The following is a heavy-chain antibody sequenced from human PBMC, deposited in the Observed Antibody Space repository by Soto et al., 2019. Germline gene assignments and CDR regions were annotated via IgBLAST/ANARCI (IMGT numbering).Heavy chain of an antibody. CDR2: VSYDGDTT. CDR1: GFTFSNYA. Sequence: GGSLRLSCSASGFTFSNYAMHWVRQAPGKGLEHISIVSYDGDTTYFADSVKGRFSISRDNSKKMVYLQMSSLTIEDTAVYYCVKGSISVTGRFDYWGQGTLVTVSS. J-gene: IGHJ4*02. CDR3: VKGSISVTGRFDY. D-gene: IGHD6-19*01. V-gene: IGHV3-64D*06.